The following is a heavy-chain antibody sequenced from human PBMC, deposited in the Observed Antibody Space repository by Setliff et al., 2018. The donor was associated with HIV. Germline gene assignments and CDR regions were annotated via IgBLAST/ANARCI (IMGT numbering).Heavy chain of an antibody. V-gene: IGHV4-4*02. CDR2: TYHNGAT. CDR1: GDSISSDHW. CDR3: ASRVYYYDSNNFLREQGFDP. J-gene: IGHJ5*02. Sequence: SETLSLTCAVSGDSISSDHWWSWVRQPPGKGLEWIGETYHNGATSYNPSLASRVTISMDKSKNQFSLNLASVTAADTAVYYCASRVYYYDSNNFLREQGFDPWGQGTLVTVSS. D-gene: IGHD3-22*01.